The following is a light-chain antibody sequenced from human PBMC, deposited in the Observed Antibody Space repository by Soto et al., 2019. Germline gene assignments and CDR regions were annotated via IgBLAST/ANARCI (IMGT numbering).Light chain of an antibody. CDR2: AVS. V-gene: IGKV1-9*01. CDR1: QGISSY. Sequence: DIQLTQSPSFLSASIGDRVTITCRASQGISSYLAWYQQKPGIAPKLLMYAVSTLQSGVPSRFSGSGSGTEFTLTIISLQPEDFATYYCQQSYRFPKTFGRGTKVEVK. J-gene: IGKJ1*01. CDR3: QQSYRFPKT.